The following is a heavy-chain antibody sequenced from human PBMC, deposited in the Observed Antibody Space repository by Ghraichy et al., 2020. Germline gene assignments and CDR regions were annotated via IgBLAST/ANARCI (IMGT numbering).Heavy chain of an antibody. J-gene: IGHJ3*02. V-gene: IGHV3-66*02. Sequence: GESLNISCAASGFPVSSNYMSWVRQAPGKGLEWVSFIYNGGDTYYAGSVKGRFTISRDNFKNTLYLQMNSLRVEETAVYYCARFGIVGATEVDAFDIWGQGTMVTFSS. CDR3: ARFGIVGATEVDAFDI. CDR1: GFPVSSNY. CDR2: IYNGGDT. D-gene: IGHD1-26*01.